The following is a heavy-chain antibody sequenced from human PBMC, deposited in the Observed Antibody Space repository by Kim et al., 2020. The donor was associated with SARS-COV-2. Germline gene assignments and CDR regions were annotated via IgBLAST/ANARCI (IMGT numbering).Heavy chain of an antibody. CDR2: KRYTT. CDR3: ARGAIGDY. J-gene: IGHJ4*02. Sequence: KRYTTEYAEAVKGRFTIARDDSQNSLYLQMNSLKIDDTAVYYCARGAIGDYWGQGTLVTVSS. D-gene: IGHD3-16*01. V-gene: IGHV3-72*01.